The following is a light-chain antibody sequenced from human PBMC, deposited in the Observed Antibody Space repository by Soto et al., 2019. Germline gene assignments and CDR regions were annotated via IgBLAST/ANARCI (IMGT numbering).Light chain of an antibody. J-gene: IGKJ4*01. CDR1: QSVRSTY. Sequence: RVMTQTPATLSVSPGERATLSCRASQSVRSTYLAWYQQKPGQAPRLLIFGVSNRAAGIPARFSGSGSGTEFTLTISSLQSEDFAVYYCQQYGDWPLTFAGGTKVDIK. CDR3: QQYGDWPLT. V-gene: IGKV3-15*01. CDR2: GVS.